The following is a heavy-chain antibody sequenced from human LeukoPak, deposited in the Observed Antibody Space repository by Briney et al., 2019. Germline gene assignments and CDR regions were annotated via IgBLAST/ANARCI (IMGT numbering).Heavy chain of an antibody. J-gene: IGHJ4*02. CDR2: IYYSGTT. Sequence: SETLSLTCTVSGGSISSSSYYWGWIRQPPGKGLEWIGSIYYSGTTYYNPSLKSRVTISVDTSKNQFSLKLGSVTAADTAVYYCARPGEGSGYSSSRIDFWDQGTLVTVSS. CDR3: ARPGEGSGYSSSRIDF. V-gene: IGHV4-39*01. CDR1: GGSISSSSYY. D-gene: IGHD6-13*01.